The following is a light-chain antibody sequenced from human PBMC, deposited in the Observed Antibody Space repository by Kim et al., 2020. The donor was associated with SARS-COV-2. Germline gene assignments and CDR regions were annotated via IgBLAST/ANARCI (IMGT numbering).Light chain of an antibody. V-gene: IGLV3-1*01. CDR1: TLGDKF. CDR3: QAWDSTTVV. CDR2: QDS. J-gene: IGLJ2*01. Sequence: SYELTQSPSVSVSPGQTASITCSGGTLGDKFASWYHQKPGQSPVLVIYQDSKRPSGIPERFSGSKSGNTATLTISGTQAIDEADYYCQAWDSTTVVFGGGTQLTVL.